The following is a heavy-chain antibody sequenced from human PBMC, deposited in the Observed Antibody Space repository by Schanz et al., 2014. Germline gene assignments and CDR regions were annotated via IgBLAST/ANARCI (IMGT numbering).Heavy chain of an antibody. D-gene: IGHD1-26*01. Sequence: EVQLVESGGGLVKPGGSLRLSCAASGFTFSIYGMSWVRQAPGKGLEWVAYINSGSNAIYYAESVRGRFTTSRDNSKNTMYLQMNSLRAEDTAVYYCVKDLQRELLRDDHYYGMDVWGQGTTVTVSS. J-gene: IGHJ6*02. V-gene: IGHV3-21*05. CDR1: GFTFSIYG. CDR2: INSGSNAI. CDR3: VKDLQRELLRDDHYYGMDV.